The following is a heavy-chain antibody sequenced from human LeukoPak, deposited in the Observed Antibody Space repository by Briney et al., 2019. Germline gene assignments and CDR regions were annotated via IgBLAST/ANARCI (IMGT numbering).Heavy chain of an antibody. CDR2: IGLTDTTI. J-gene: IGHJ4*02. CDR3: AKVHYDFWSGYYTGVDY. V-gene: IGHV3-11*01. D-gene: IGHD3-3*01. CDR1: GFTFSDYY. Sequence: GGSLRLSCAASGFTFSDYYMSWIRQVPGKGLEWVSYIGLTDTTIYYADSLKGRFAISRDNAKNSLYLHTHSLRAEDTAIYYCAKVHYDFWSGYYTGVDYWGQGTLVTVSS.